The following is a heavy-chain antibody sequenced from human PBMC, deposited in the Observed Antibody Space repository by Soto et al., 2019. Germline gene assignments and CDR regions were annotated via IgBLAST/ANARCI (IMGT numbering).Heavy chain of an antibody. D-gene: IGHD3-3*01. CDR2: MYPGDSDT. CDR3: ARLPRDCNKTSCYYADH. J-gene: IGHJ4*02. V-gene: IGHV5-51*01. Sequence: GESLKISCRGSGYDFNTDWFGWVRQLPGRGLEWVGIMYPGDSDTRYNPSLQGHVTLSVDVTVSTAFLQWRSLETSDTGMYFCARLPRDCNKTSCYYADHWGQGTQVTVSS. CDR1: GYDFNTDW.